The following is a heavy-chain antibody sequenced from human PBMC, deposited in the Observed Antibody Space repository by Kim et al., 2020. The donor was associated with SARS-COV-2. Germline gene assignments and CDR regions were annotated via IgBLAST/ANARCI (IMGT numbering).Heavy chain of an antibody. CDR1: GGTFSSYA. Sequence: SVKVSCKASGGTFSSYAISWVRKAPGQGLEWMGGIIPIFGTANYAQKFQGRVTITADESTSTAYMELSSLRSEDTAVYYCAVLNPTLPGRDGYNFDYWGQGTLVTVSS. CDR3: AVLNPTLPGRDGYNFDY. J-gene: IGHJ4*02. CDR2: IIPIFGTA. D-gene: IGHD5-12*01. V-gene: IGHV1-69*13.